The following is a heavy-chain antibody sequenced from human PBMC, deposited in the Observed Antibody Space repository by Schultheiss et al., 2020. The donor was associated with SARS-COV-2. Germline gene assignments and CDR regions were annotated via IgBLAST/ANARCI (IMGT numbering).Heavy chain of an antibody. CDR2: IYYSGST. V-gene: IGHV4-61*08. CDR3: ARRGDYDFWSGYAGGAFDI. J-gene: IGHJ3*02. CDR1: GFSLSTSGMC. D-gene: IGHD3-3*01. Sequence: SGPTLVKPTQTLTLTCTFSGFSLSTSGMCVSWIRQPPGKGLEWIGYIYYSGSTNYNPSLKSRVTISVDTSKNQFSLKLSSVTAADTAVYYCARRGDYDFWSGYAGGAFDIWGQGTMVTVSS.